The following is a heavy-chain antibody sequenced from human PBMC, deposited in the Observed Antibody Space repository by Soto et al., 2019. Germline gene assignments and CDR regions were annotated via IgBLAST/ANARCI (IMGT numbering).Heavy chain of an antibody. V-gene: IGHV1-3*01. CDR3: ARDHLPTTIAVAAGYYYMDV. J-gene: IGHJ6*03. CDR2: INAGNGNT. CDR1: GYTFTSYA. D-gene: IGHD6-19*01. Sequence: ASVKVSCKASGYTFTSYAMHWVRQAPGQRLEWMGWINAGNGNTKYSQKFQGRVTITRDTSASTAYMELSSLRSEDTAVYYCARDHLPTTIAVAAGYYYMDVWGKGTTVTVSS.